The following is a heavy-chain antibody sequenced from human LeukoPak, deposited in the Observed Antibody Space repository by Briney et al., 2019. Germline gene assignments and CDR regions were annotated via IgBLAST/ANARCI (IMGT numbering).Heavy chain of an antibody. D-gene: IGHD6-19*01. Sequence: GESLKISCKGSGYGFTTNWIGWVRQTPGKGLEWMGIIYPGDFDNRYSPSFQGHVTISVDKSINTAYLQWSSLRASDTAMYYCARLGGCASGWYEGRGDFDYWGQGTLVTVS. V-gene: IGHV5-51*01. CDR3: ARLGGCASGWYEGRGDFDY. CDR1: GYGFTTNW. CDR2: IYPGDFDN. J-gene: IGHJ4*02.